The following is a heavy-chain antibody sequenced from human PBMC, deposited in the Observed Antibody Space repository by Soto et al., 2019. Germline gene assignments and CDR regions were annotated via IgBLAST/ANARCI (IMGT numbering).Heavy chain of an antibody. J-gene: IGHJ3*02. CDR3: ARDRWGSDYDFWSGSGTDAFDI. D-gene: IGHD3-3*01. CDR2: IYYSGST. CDR1: GGSISSGGYY. V-gene: IGHV4-31*03. Sequence: SETLSLTCTVSGGSISSGGYYWSWIRQHPGKGLEWIGYIYYSGSTYYNPSLKSRVTISVDTSKNQFSLKLSSVTAADTAVYYCARDRWGSDYDFWSGSGTDAFDIWGQGTMITVSS.